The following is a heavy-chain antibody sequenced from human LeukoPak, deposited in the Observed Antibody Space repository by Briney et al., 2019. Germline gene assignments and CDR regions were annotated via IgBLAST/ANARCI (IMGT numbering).Heavy chain of an antibody. Sequence: GGSLRLSCAASGFTFSSYGMHWVRQAPGKGLEWVAFIRYDGSNKYYADSVKGRFTISRDNSKNTLYLQMNSLRAEDTAVYYCANQIAGINLWTPYGTAFDIWGQGTMVTVSS. CDR3: ANQIAGINLWTPYGTAFDI. D-gene: IGHD1-14*01. V-gene: IGHV3-30*02. CDR1: GFTFSSYG. J-gene: IGHJ3*02. CDR2: IRYDGSNK.